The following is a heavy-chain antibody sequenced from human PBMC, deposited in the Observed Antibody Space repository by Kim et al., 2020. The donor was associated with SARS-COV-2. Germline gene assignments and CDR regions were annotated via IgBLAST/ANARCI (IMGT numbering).Heavy chain of an antibody. CDR2: ISGSGGST. D-gene: IGHD6-19*01. CDR3: ANGIAVAGGFDY. J-gene: IGHJ4*02. CDR1: GFTFSSYA. V-gene: IGHV3-23*01. Sequence: GGSLRLSCAASGFTFSSYAMSWVRQAPGKGLEWVSAISGSGGSTYYADSVKGRFTISRDNSKNTLYLQMNSLRAEDTAVYYCANGIAVAGGFDYWGQGTLVTVSS.